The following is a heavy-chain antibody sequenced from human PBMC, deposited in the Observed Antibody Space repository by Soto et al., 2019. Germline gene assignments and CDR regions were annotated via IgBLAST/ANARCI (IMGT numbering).Heavy chain of an antibody. CDR3: ARGIATGQHDY. CDR2: INPVNGNT. V-gene: IGHV1-3*01. Sequence: ASVKVSCKASGYTFTTYTMNWVRQAPGQRLEWMGWINPVNGNTKSSQKFQDRVIITRDTSASTAYMELRSLRSEDTAVYYCARGIATGQHDYWGQGTLVTVSS. J-gene: IGHJ4*02. CDR1: GYTFTTYT. D-gene: IGHD6-13*01.